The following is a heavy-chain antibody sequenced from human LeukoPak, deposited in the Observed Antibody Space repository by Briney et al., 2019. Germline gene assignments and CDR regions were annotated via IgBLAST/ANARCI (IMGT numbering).Heavy chain of an antibody. J-gene: IGHJ3*02. V-gene: IGHV4-61*01. Sequence: PSETLSLTCAVSGGSISSGSYYWSWIRQPPGKGLEWIGYIYYSGSTNYNPSLKSRVTISVDTSKNQFSLKLSSVTAADTAVYYCARATNDYSNYEYVSAFDIWAKGQWSPSLQ. CDR1: GGSISSGSYY. CDR2: IYYSGST. CDR3: ARATNDYSNYEYVSAFDI. D-gene: IGHD4-11*01.